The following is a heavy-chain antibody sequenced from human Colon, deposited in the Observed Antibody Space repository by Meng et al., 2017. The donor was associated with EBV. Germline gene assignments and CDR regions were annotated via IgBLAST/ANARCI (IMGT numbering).Heavy chain of an antibody. CDR2: MLSNGSIV. V-gene: IGHV3-30*14. J-gene: IGHJ1*01. Sequence: GVWVKVVRFVLIAGDASAFYCSNLVLYWCPQVAGRGLCGLAVMLSNGSIVWYADSVRGRFTISRDNSWNTLCLQMNILTVEDSAVYYCAQNADVYCDRTICSEFLQNWGKGTLVTVSS. D-gene: IGHD2-2*01. CDR3: AQNADVYCDRTICSEFLQN. CDR1: AFYCSNLV.